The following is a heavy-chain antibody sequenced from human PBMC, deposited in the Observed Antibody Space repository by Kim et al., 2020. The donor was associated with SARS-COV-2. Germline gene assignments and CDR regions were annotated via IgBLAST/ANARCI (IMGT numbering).Heavy chain of an antibody. D-gene: IGHD3-10*01. Sequence: SETLSLTCTVSGGSISSYYWSWIRQPAGKGLEWIGRIYTSGSTNYNPSLKSRVTMSVDTSKNQFSLKLSSVTAADTAVYYCASNLHYYGSGITPPTGGYWGQGTLVTVSS. CDR3: ASNLHYYGSGITPPTGGY. CDR1: GGSISSYY. J-gene: IGHJ4*02. V-gene: IGHV4-4*07. CDR2: IYTSGST.